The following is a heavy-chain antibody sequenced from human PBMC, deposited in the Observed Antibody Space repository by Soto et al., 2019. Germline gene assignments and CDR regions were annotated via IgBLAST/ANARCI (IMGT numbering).Heavy chain of an antibody. D-gene: IGHD3-10*01. CDR2: ISGSGGST. CDR3: AMITMVRGANGPF. Sequence: GGSLRLSCAASGYTFSSYAMSWVRQAPGKGLEWVSAISGSGGSTYYADSVKGRFTISRDNSKNTLYLQMNSLRAEDTAVYYCAMITMVRGANGPFWGQGTLVTVSS. V-gene: IGHV3-23*01. J-gene: IGHJ4*02. CDR1: GYTFSSYA.